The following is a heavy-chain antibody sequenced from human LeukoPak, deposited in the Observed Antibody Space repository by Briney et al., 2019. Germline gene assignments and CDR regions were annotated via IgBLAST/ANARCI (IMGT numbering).Heavy chain of an antibody. V-gene: IGHV1-8*01. D-gene: IGHD4-17*01. CDR2: MNPNTGNT. CDR3: ARYTVTPRKDWFDP. CDR1: GYTFNNYD. Sequence: ASVEVSCKASGYTFNNYDINWVRQATGQGLEWMGWMNPNTGNTGYGERFQGRVTMTRDNSISTAYMELSSLTSEDTAVYYCARYTVTPRKDWFDPWGQGTLVTVSS. J-gene: IGHJ5*02.